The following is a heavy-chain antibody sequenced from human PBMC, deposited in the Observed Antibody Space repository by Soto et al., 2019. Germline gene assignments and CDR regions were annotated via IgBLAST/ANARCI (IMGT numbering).Heavy chain of an antibody. J-gene: IGHJ3*02. D-gene: IGHD6-13*01. Sequence: SGPTLVKPTQTLTLTCTFSGFSLSTSGMCVSWIRQPPGKALEWLARIDWDDDKYYSTSLKTRLTISKDTSKNQVVLTMTNMDPVDTATYYCARIAGASSWYAFDIWGQGTMVTVSS. V-gene: IGHV2-70*11. CDR2: IDWDDDK. CDR3: ARIAGASSWYAFDI. CDR1: GFSLSTSGMC.